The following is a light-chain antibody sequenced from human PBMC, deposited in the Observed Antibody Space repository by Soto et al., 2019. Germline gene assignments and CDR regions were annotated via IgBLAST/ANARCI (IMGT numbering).Light chain of an antibody. CDR2: DVT. V-gene: IGLV2-14*03. CDR1: SSDVGGYDY. CDR3: SSFTSTSTVV. J-gene: IGLJ2*01. Sequence: QSALTQPASVSGSPGQSITISCTGTSSDVGGYDYVSWYQHHPGKVPQLMIYDVTIRPSGVSNRFSGSKSGNTASLTISGLQAEDEADYYCSSFTSTSTVVFGGGTKLTVL.